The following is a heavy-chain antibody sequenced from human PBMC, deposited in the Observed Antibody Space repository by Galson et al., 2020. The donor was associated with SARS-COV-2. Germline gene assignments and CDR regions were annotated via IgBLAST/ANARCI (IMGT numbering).Heavy chain of an antibody. Sequence: QAGGSLRLSCAASGFSLSDYAMHWVRQAPGKGLEWVAVISYDGFSDHYADSVKGRFTISRDSSKNTLFLQMNSLGAEDTAVYYCVREKELRWGELRSGFDYWGQGTLVTVSS. J-gene: IGHJ4*02. V-gene: IGHV3-30-3*01. D-gene: IGHD1-7*01. CDR1: GFSLSDYA. CDR2: ISYDGFSD. CDR3: VREKELRWGELRSGFDY.